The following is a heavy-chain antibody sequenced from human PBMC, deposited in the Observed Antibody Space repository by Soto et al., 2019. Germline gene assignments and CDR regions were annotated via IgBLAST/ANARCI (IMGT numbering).Heavy chain of an antibody. CDR2: INSDGSST. J-gene: IGHJ4*02. CDR1: GFTLSSYW. CDR3: ARDPGTGYYDSSGYYYD. Sequence: PGGSLRLSCAASGFTLSSYWMHWVRQGPGKGLVWVSRINSDGSSTSYADSVKGRFTISRDNAKNTLYLQMNSLRAEDTAVYYCARDPGTGYYDSSGYYYDWGQGT. V-gene: IGHV3-74*01. D-gene: IGHD3-22*01.